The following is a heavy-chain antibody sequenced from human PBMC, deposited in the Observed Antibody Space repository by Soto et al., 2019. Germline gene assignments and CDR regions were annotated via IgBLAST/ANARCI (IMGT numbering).Heavy chain of an antibody. D-gene: IGHD3-10*01. CDR1: GFTFSSYS. CDR3: ARGAYGSGSYLHWFDP. CDR2: ISSSSSTI. J-gene: IGHJ5*02. Sequence: GSLRLSCAASGFTFSSYSMNWVRQAPGKGLEWVSYISSSSSTIYYADSVKGRFTISRDNAKNSLYLQMNSLRDEDTAVYYCARGAYGSGSYLHWFDPWGQGTLVTVSS. V-gene: IGHV3-48*02.